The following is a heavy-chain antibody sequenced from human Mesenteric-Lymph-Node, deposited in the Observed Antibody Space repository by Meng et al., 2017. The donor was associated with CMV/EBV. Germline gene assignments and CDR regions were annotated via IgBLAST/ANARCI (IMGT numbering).Heavy chain of an antibody. CDR1: GYNFTSYY. CDR2: INPSAGST. D-gene: IGHD6-19*01. Sequence: GYNFTSYYMHWVRQAPGQGLEWMGIINPSAGSTRDAQKLQGRVTMTRDTSTSTVYMELSSLRSEDTAVYYCARGWGDSSGKFFNCDYWGRGTLVTVSS. V-gene: IGHV1-46*04. J-gene: IGHJ4*02. CDR3: ARGWGDSSGKFFNCDY.